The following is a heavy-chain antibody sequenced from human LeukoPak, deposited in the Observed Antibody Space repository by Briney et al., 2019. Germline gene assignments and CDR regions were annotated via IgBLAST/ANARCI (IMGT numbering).Heavy chain of an antibody. CDR2: INHSGST. CDR3: ARGVSGWYDDY. CDR1: GGSFSGYY. V-gene: IGHV4-34*01. Sequence: PSETLSLTCAVYGGSFSGYYWSWIRQPPGKGLEWIGEINHSGSTNYNPSLKSRVTISVDTSKNQFSLKLSSVTAADTAVYYCARGVSGWYDDYWGQGTLVPVSS. J-gene: IGHJ4*02. D-gene: IGHD6-19*01.